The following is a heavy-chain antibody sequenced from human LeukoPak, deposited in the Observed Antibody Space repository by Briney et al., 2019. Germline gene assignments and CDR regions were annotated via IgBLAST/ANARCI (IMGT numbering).Heavy chain of an antibody. CDR2: INHSGST. Sequence: AETLSLTCGVYGGSLRGHYWSWIRQPPGKGLEWVGEINHSGSTNYNPSFWGRVTISVDMSKNQFFLKLNSVTAADTAVYYCARESDPITGYFYYYMDVWGRGTTVTVSS. D-gene: IGHD3-10*01. V-gene: IGHV4-34*01. CDR3: ARESDPITGYFYYYMDV. J-gene: IGHJ6*03. CDR1: GGSLRGHY.